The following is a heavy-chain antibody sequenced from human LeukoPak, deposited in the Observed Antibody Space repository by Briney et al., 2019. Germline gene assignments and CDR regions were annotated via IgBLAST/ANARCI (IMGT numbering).Heavy chain of an antibody. J-gene: IGHJ6*02. CDR1: GCTFTGYY. CDR2: INPDYGGT. Sequence: GASVKVTCMISGCTFTGYYIHWLRQPPGQGREWMGWINPDYGGTNFAQKFQGRVTMTRDASINTVYMEVNRLPSDDTAAFYCARGELHNGDWGRRRHSPREGMDFWGQGTTVIVSS. D-gene: IGHD2-21*01. V-gene: IGHV1-2*02. CDR3: ARGELHNGDWGRRRHSPREGMDF.